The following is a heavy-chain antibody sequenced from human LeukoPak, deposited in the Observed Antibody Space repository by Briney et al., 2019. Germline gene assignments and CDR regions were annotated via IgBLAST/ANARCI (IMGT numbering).Heavy chain of an antibody. J-gene: IGHJ4*02. V-gene: IGHV3-33*01. D-gene: IGHD2-15*01. CDR2: IWYDGSIQ. CDR1: GLTFSSYG. CDR3: ARAGYCSGGSCYGSDY. Sequence: GGSLRLSCAASGLTFSSYGMHWVRQAPGKGLEWVAAIWYDGSIQYYADSVKGRFTISRDNSKNTLYLQMDSLRAEDTAVYYCARAGYCSGGSCYGSDYWGQGTLVTVSS.